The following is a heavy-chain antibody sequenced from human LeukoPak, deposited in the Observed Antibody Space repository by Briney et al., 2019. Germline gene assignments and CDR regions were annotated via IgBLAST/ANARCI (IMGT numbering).Heavy chain of an antibody. D-gene: IGHD3-10*01. Sequence: GASVKVSCKASGYTFISYGINWVRQAPGQGLEWMGRISAYNGNTNSAQKVQGRVTMTTDTSTTTAYMELRSLRSDDTAVYYCARDNEYYYGSGSYGYYSDYWGPGTLVTVSS. J-gene: IGHJ4*02. CDR1: GYTFISYG. CDR3: ARDNEYYYGSGSYGYYSDY. CDR2: ISAYNGNT. V-gene: IGHV1-18*01.